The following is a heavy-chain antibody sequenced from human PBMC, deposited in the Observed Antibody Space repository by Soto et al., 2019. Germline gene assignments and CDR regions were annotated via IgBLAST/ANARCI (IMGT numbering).Heavy chain of an antibody. J-gene: IGHJ4*02. Sequence: GASVKVSCKASGYTFTGYYMHWVRQAPGQGLEWMGWINPNSGGTNYAQKFQGWVTMTRDTSISTAYMELSRLRSDDTAVYYCARAGRNWNYPMISDFDYWGQGTLVTV. D-gene: IGHD1-7*01. CDR2: INPNSGGT. CDR3: ARAGRNWNYPMISDFDY. V-gene: IGHV1-2*04. CDR1: GYTFTGYY.